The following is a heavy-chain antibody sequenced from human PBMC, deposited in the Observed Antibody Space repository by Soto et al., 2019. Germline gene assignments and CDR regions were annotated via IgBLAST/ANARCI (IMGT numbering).Heavy chain of an antibody. J-gene: IGHJ5*02. Sequence: QVQLVQSGAEVTKPGSSVKVSCKASGGTFSTYTITWVRQAPGQVLEWMGRIIPIIGIINYAQKFQGRVTISADKFTGTAYMELTGLRSDDTAVYYCAGDPDSHYNDSHASSYPWGQGTLVTVSS. V-gene: IGHV1-69*08. CDR3: AGDPDSHYNDSHASSYP. D-gene: IGHD4-4*01. CDR2: IIPIIGII. CDR1: GGTFSTYT.